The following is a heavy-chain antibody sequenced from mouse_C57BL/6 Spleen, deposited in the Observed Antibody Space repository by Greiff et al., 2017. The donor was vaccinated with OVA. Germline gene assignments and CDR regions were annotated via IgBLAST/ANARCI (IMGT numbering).Heavy chain of an antibody. Sequence: QVQLQQPGPDLVKPGASVKLSCKASGYTFTSYWMHWVKQRPGQGLEWIGNINPSNGGTNYNEKFKSKATLTVDKSSRTAFMQLSSLTSEDSAVDYCARSGPISSSWFAYWGQGTLVTVSA. J-gene: IGHJ3*01. D-gene: IGHD1-1*01. CDR1: GYTFTSYW. CDR3: ARSGPISSSWFAY. CDR2: INPSNGGT. V-gene: IGHV1-53*01.